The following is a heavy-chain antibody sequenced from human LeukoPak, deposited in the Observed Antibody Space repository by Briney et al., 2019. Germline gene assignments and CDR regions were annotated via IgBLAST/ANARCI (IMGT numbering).Heavy chain of an antibody. CDR3: AKSPEYSYGVYYFDY. V-gene: IGHV3-48*01. CDR1: GFTFSSYS. CDR2: ISSSGSTI. J-gene: IGHJ4*02. Sequence: PGESLRLSCAASGFTFSSYSMNWVRQAPGKGLEWVSYISSSGSTIYYADSVKGRFTISRDNSKNTLYLQMNSLRAEDTAVYYCAKSPEYSYGVYYFDYWGQGTLVTVSS. D-gene: IGHD5-18*01.